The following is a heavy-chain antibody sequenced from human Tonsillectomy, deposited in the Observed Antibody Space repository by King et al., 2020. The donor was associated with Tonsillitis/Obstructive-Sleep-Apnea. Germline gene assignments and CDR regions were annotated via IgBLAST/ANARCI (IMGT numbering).Heavy chain of an antibody. D-gene: IGHD2-2*01. CDR1: GGTFSSFA. J-gene: IGHJ6*03. CDR2: IIPIFCTT. CDR3: ASPLSSCRSSSCRYYYMDV. Sequence: QLVQSGAEVKKPGSSVKVSCKASGGTFSSFAINWVRQAPGQGLEWMGGIIPIFCTTNYAQKFQCRVTITADESTSTAYMELSSLRSEDTSVYYCASPLSSCRSSSCRYYYMDVWGKGTTVTVSS. V-gene: IGHV1-69*01.